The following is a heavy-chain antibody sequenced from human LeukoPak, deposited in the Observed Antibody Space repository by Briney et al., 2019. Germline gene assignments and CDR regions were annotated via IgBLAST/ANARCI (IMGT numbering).Heavy chain of an antibody. CDR2: IYPSDSKT. D-gene: IGHD2-2*01. V-gene: IGHV5-51*01. Sequence: PGESLKISCKASGYSFSNYWIGWVRQMPGKGLEWVGNIYPSDSKTRYSPSFQGQVTISADRSITTAYLEWSSLKASDTAMYYCARFYCSSTTCYEIEYWGQGTLVTVSS. CDR3: ARFYCSSTTCYEIEY. J-gene: IGHJ4*02. CDR1: GYSFSNYW.